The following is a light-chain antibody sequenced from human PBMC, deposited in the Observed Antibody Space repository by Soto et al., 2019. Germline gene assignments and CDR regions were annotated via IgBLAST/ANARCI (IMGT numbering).Light chain of an antibody. CDR2: WAS. V-gene: IGKV4-1*01. CDR3: QQYYSTPLT. J-gene: IGKJ4*01. Sequence: DIVMTQSPDSLAVSLCERATINCKSSQSVLSSSNNMNYLSWYQQKPGQPPKLLFYWASTRESGVPDRFSGSGSGTDFTLTISSLQAEDVALYYCQQYYSTPLTFGGGTKVDIK. CDR1: QSVLSSSNNMNY.